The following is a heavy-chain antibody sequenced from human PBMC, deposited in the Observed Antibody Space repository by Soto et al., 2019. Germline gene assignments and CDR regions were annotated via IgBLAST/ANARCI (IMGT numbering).Heavy chain of an antibody. Sequence: GGSLRLSCAASGFTFSSYGMHWVRQAPGKGLEWAAVISYDGSNKYYADSVKGRFTISRDNSKDTLYLQMNSLRAEDTAVYYCAKDLDALTWIGAYWGQGTLVTVSS. CDR1: GFTFSSYG. CDR2: ISYDGSNK. J-gene: IGHJ4*02. CDR3: AKDLDALTWIGAY. V-gene: IGHV3-30*18. D-gene: IGHD5-12*01.